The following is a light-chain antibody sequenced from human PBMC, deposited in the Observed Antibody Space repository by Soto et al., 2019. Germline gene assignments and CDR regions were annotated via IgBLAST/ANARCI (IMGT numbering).Light chain of an antibody. CDR1: HDISRY. Sequence: DLQMTQSPSSLSASVGDRVTITCRASHDISRYLAWFQQKPGKAPKSLIFAASSLRSGVPSKFSGSGSGTDFSLAINSLPPEDFATYFCQQYHSRPYSFGQGTKLEIK. CDR3: QQYHSRPYS. V-gene: IGKV1-16*02. J-gene: IGKJ2*03. CDR2: AAS.